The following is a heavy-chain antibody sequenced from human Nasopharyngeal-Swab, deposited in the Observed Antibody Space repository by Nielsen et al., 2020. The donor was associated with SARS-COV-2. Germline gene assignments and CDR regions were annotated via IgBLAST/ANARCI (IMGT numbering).Heavy chain of an antibody. CDR3: ARDLYRQQWPLYNYYGMDV. D-gene: IGHD6-19*01. CDR2: IYSGGST. Sequence: GESLKISCAASGFTVSSNYMSLVRQAPGKGLEWVSVIYSGGSTYYADSVKGRFTISRDNSKNTLYLQMNSLRAEDTAVYYCARDLYRQQWPLYNYYGMDVWGQGTTVTVSS. J-gene: IGHJ6*02. V-gene: IGHV3-53*01. CDR1: GFTVSSNY.